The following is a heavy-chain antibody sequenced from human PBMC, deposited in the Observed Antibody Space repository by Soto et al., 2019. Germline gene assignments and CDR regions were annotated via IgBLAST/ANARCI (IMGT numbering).Heavy chain of an antibody. D-gene: IGHD6-13*01. V-gene: IGHV4-31*03. CDR3: ARHYSSSWYVDY. CDR1: GRSISSIYY. CDR2: IYYSGST. Sequence: TLSLTCPVSGRSISSIYYWGWFRQHPGKGLEWIGYIYYSGSTYYNPSLKSRVTISVDTSKNQFSLKLSSVTAADTAVYYCARHYSSSWYVDYWGQGTLVTVSS. J-gene: IGHJ4*02.